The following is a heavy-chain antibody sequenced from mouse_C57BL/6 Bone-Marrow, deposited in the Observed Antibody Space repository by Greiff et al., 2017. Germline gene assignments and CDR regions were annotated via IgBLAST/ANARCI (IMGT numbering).Heavy chain of an antibody. CDR3: ARWYYGSSYYWYFDV. V-gene: IGHV15-2*01. D-gene: IGHD1-1*01. CDR1: DSEVFPIAY. CDR2: ILPSIGRT. Sequence: QVQLQQSGSELRSPGSSVKLSCKDFDSEVFPIAYMSWVRQKPGHGFEWIGGILPSIGRTIYGEKFEDKATLDADTLSTTAYLELNSLTSDDSATYDCARWYYGSSYYWYFDVWGTGTTVTVSS. J-gene: IGHJ1*03.